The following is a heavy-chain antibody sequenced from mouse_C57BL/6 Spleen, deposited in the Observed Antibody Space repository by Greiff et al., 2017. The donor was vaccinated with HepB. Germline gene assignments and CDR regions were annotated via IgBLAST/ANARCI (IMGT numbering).Heavy chain of an antibody. CDR3: ARGYYGNYAWFAY. J-gene: IGHJ3*01. CDR1: GFTFSDYG. Sequence: EVKVVESGGGLVKPGGSLKLSCAASGFTFSDYGMHWVRQAPEKGLEWVAYISSGSSTIYYADTVKGRFTISRDNAKNTLFLQMTSLRSEDTAMYYCARGYYGNYAWFAYWGQGTLVTVSA. V-gene: IGHV5-17*01. D-gene: IGHD2-1*01. CDR2: ISSGSSTI.